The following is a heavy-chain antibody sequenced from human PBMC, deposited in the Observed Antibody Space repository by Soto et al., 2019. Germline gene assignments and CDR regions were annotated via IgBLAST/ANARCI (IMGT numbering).Heavy chain of an antibody. CDR1: GGTFGTYA. V-gene: IGHV1-69*12. J-gene: IGHJ4*02. CDR2: IIPMFGTA. Sequence: QVQLVQSGAEVKKPESSVKVSCKAPGGTFGTYAISWVRQAPGQGLEWMGGIIPMFGTANYAQRFQDRVTITADESTNTVYMELCSLRSEDTAVYFCASGIQLWLRRINNGYSGWGQGTLVTVSS. D-gene: IGHD5-18*01. CDR3: ASGIQLWLRRINNGYSG.